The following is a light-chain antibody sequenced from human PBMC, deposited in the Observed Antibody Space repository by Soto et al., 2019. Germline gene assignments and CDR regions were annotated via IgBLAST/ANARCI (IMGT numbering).Light chain of an antibody. CDR3: QQYSDGLA. CDR2: GAS. Sequence: EIVMTQSPATLSVSPGERATLSCRASQSLNSNLAWYQQKPGLPPRLLIYGASTRATGIPARFSGSGSGTEFTLSISSLQSEDFAVYYCQQYSDGLAFGGGTKVDIK. V-gene: IGKV3-15*01. J-gene: IGKJ4*01. CDR1: QSLNSN.